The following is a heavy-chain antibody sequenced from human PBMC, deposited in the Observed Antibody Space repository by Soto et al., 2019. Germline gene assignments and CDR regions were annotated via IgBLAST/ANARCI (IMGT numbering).Heavy chain of an antibody. D-gene: IGHD3-9*01. CDR1: GFTFSSYA. V-gene: IGHV3-23*01. J-gene: IGHJ4*02. CDR3: ARDRSRYFDWLLPLLDY. Sequence: LRLSCAASGFTFSSYAMSWVRQAPGKGLEWVSAISGSGASTYYADSVKGRFTISRDNSKNTLYLQMNSLRADDTAVYYCARDRSRYFDWLLPLLDYWGQGTLVTVSS. CDR2: ISGSGAST.